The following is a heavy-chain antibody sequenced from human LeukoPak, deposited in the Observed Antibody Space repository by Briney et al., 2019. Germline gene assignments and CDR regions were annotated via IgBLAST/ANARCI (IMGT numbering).Heavy chain of an antibody. CDR1: GYTFTSYD. D-gene: IGHD4-17*01. J-gene: IGHJ4*02. CDR3: ARWVSVTESDY. V-gene: IGHV1-8*03. Sequence: ASVKVPCKASGYTFTSYDINWVRQATGQGLEWMGWMNPNSGNTGYAQKFQGRVTITRNTSISTAYMELSSLRSEDTAVYYCARWVSVTESDYWGQGTLVTVSS. CDR2: MNPNSGNT.